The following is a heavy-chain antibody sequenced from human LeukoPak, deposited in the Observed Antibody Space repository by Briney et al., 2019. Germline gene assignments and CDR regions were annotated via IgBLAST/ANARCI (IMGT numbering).Heavy chain of an antibody. Sequence: GASVKVSCKASGGTFSSYAISWVRQAPGQGLEWMGGIIPIFGTANYAQKFQGRVTITADESTSTAYMELSSLRSEDTAVYYCARGMGPPGDFWSGYPKYYFDYWGQGTLVTVSS. CDR1: GGTFSSYA. CDR3: ARGMGPPGDFWSGYPKYYFDY. D-gene: IGHD3-3*01. V-gene: IGHV1-69*13. CDR2: IIPIFGTA. J-gene: IGHJ4*02.